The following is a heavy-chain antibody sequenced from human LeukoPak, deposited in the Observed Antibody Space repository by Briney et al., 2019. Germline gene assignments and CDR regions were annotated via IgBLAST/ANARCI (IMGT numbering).Heavy chain of an antibody. Sequence: GGSLRLSCAASGFSVSSNDMSWVRQAPGKGLAWVSVVYSGGKTYYADSVKGRFTISRDNSKNTLYPQMNSLRAEDTAVYYCARVSKETRSFGSGSYYVDYWGQGTLVTVSS. J-gene: IGHJ4*02. CDR2: VYSGGKT. V-gene: IGHV3-53*01. CDR3: ARVSKETRSFGSGSYYVDY. D-gene: IGHD3-10*01. CDR1: GFSVSSND.